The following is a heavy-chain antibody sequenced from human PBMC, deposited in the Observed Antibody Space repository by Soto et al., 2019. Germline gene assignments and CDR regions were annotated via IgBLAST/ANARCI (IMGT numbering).Heavy chain of an antibody. J-gene: IGHJ4*02. V-gene: IGHV4-31*03. CDR2: IYYGGST. CDR1: GGSISSGVYY. D-gene: IGHD2-15*01. CDR3: ASSSGGRFYDY. Sequence: SETLSLTCTVSGGSISSGVYYWSWIRQHPGKGLEWIGYIYYGGSTYYNPSLKSRVTISVDTSKNQFSLKLSSVTAADTAVYYCASSSGGRFYDYWGQGTLVTVS.